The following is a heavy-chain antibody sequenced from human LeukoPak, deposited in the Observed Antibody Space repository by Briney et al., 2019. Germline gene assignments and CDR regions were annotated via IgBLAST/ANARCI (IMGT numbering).Heavy chain of an antibody. V-gene: IGHV3-30*02. CDR2: IRYDGSNK. Sequence: HPGGSLRLSCAASGFTFSSYGMHWVRQAPGKGLEWVAFIRYDGSNKYYADSVKGRFTISRDNSKNTLYLQMNSLRAEDTAVYYCAKTDSSGWYRADYWGQGTLVTVSS. D-gene: IGHD6-19*01. CDR1: GFTFSSYG. CDR3: AKTDSSGWYRADY. J-gene: IGHJ4*02.